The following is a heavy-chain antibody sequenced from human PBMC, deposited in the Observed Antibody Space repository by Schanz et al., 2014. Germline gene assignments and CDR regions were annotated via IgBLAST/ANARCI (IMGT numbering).Heavy chain of an antibody. V-gene: IGHV3-74*01. CDR3: ARNVIATGRAFDL. J-gene: IGHJ3*01. Sequence: EVQLVESGGGLVQPGGSLRLSCAASGFTYSSYWMHWVRQAPGKGLVWVSVIAGDGGGPNYVDSVKGRFTISRDNSDNTLYLQMNNLRAEDTAVYYCARNVIATGRAFDLWGPGTMVTVS. D-gene: IGHD6-13*01. CDR2: IAGDGGGP. CDR1: GFTYSSYW.